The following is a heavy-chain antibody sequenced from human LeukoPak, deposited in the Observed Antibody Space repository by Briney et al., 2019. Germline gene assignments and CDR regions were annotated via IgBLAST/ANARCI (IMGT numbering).Heavy chain of an antibody. CDR3: ARSGTVGAMPV. J-gene: IGHJ4*02. CDR2: IYYSGST. Sequence: SETLSLTCTVSGGSISSDYWSWIRQPPGRGLEWIGYIYYSGSTNYNPSLKSRVTISVDTSKNQFSLKLSSVTAADTAVYYCARSGTVGAMPVWGQGTLVTVSS. D-gene: IGHD1-26*01. CDR1: GGSISSDY. V-gene: IGHV4-59*08.